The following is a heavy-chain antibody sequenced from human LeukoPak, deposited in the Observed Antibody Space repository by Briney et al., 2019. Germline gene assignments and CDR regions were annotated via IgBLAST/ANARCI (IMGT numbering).Heavy chain of an antibody. CDR3: AKGRDLRIIYYFDY. CDR2: ISWNSGSI. V-gene: IGHV3-9*01. J-gene: IGHJ4*02. CDR1: GFTFDDYA. Sequence: LPGRSLRLSCAASGFTFDDYAMHWVRQAPGKGLEWVSGISWNSGSIGYADSVKGRFTISRDNAKNSLYLQMNSLRAEDTALYYCAKGRDLRIIYYFDYWGQGTLVTVSS. D-gene: IGHD2/OR15-2a*01.